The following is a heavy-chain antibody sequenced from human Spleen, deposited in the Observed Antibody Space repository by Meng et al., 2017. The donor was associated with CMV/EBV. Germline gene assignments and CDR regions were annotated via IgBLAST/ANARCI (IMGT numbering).Heavy chain of an antibody. J-gene: IGHJ3*02. D-gene: IGHD1-26*01. CDR1: GGTFSNYA. CDR3: AKDIRMGATTAFDAFDI. CDR2: IIPIFGTT. V-gene: IGHV1-69*05. Sequence: SVKVSCKASGGTFSNYAISWVRQAPGQGLEWMGGIIPIFGTTHYAQKFQGRVTITTDESTSTAYMELSSLRSEDTAVYYCAKDIRMGATTAFDAFDIWGQGTMVTVSS.